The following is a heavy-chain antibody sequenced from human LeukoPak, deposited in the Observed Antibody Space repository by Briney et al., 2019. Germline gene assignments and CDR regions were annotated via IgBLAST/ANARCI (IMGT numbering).Heavy chain of an antibody. J-gene: IGHJ3*02. CDR3: ARVGIAARPATDAFDI. D-gene: IGHD6-6*01. CDR1: GYTFTNYG. CDR2: ISAYNGNT. Sequence: ASVKVSCKASGYTFTNYGITWVRQAPGQGLEWMAWISAYNGNTNYAQKLQGRVTMTTDTSTSTAYMELRSLRSDVTAVYYCARVGIAARPATDAFDIWGQGTMVTVSS. V-gene: IGHV1-18*01.